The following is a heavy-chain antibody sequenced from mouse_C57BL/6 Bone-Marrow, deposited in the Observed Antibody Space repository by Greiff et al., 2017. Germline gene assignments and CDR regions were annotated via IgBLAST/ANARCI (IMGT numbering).Heavy chain of an antibody. CDR3: ARNERFAY. Sequence: VQLVESGAELARPGASVKLSCTASGYTFTSYGISWVKQRPGQGLEWIGEIYPRSGNTYYNEKFKGKATLTADKSSSTAYMELRSLTSEDSAVYFCARNERFAYWGQGTLVTVSA. CDR2: IYPRSGNT. V-gene: IGHV1-81*01. J-gene: IGHJ3*01. CDR1: GYTFTSYG.